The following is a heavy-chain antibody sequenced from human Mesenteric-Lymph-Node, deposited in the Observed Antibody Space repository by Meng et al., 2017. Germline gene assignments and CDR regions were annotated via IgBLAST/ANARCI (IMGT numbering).Heavy chain of an antibody. Sequence: QAQVSGPGLVKPSGTPSLTCGVSGVSISSNIRWTWVRQPPGKGLEWIGDIDDSGSTNYNPSLNSRISISLDKSKNHFSLKVNSVTAADTAVYYCARGKQDAWELLAYWGQGALVTVSS. CDR2: IDDSGST. CDR3: ARGKQDAWELLAY. J-gene: IGHJ4*02. D-gene: IGHD1-26*01. CDR1: GVSISSNIR. V-gene: IGHV4-4*02.